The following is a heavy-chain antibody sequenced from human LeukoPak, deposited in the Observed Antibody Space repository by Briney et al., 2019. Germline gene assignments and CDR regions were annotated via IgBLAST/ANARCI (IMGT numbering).Heavy chain of an antibody. CDR1: GFTFSSYA. V-gene: IGHV3-30*04. Sequence: QAGGSLRLSCAASGFTFSSYAMHWVRQAPGKGLEWVAVISYEGCNKYYADSVKGRFTISRDNSKNTLYLQMNSLRAEDTAVYYCAREDVHYYDSSGFEGYYYGMDVWGQGTTVTVSS. D-gene: IGHD3-22*01. J-gene: IGHJ6*02. CDR2: ISYEGCNK. CDR3: AREDVHYYDSSGFEGYYYGMDV.